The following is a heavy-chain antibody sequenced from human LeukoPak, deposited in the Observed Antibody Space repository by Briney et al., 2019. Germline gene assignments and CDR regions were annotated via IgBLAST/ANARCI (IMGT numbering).Heavy chain of an antibody. V-gene: IGHV3-23*01. Sequence: GGSLRLSCAASGFTFSNYAMSWVRQAPGRGLEWVSAISGSSGLTYYADSVKGRFTISRDNSKNTLCLQMNSLRAEDTAVYYCARRGESANYGDYRFDYWGQGTLVTVSS. CDR1: GFTFSNYA. CDR3: ARRGESANYGDYRFDY. J-gene: IGHJ4*02. D-gene: IGHD4-17*01. CDR2: ISGSSGLT.